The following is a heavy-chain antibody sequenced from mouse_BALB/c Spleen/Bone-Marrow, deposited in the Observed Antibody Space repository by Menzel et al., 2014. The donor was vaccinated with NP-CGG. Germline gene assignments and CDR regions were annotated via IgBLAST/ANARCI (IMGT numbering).Heavy chain of an antibody. V-gene: IGHV2-9*02. J-gene: IGHJ1*01. CDR2: IGAGGGT. D-gene: IGHD2-1*01. CDR1: GFSLKNYG. CDR3: ARDWAYGNWYFDV. Sequence: VKVVESGPGLVAPSQRLSIPCTVSGFSLKNYGVHWVRQPPGKGLEWLGVIGAGGGTNYNSALMSRLSISIDNSKSQVFLKMNSLQTDDTAMYYCARDWAYGNWYFDVWGAGTPVTVSS.